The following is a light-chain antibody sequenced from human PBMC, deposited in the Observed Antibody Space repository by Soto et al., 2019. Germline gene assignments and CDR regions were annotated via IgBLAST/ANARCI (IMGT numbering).Light chain of an antibody. CDR2: KAS. V-gene: IGKV1-5*03. CDR1: QTISSW. J-gene: IGKJ5*01. CDR3: QQSYSTPSIT. Sequence: GDRVTITCRASQTISSWLAWYQQKPGKAPKLLIYKASTLKSGVPSRFSGSGSGTDFTLTISSLQPEDFATYYCQQSYSTPSITFGQGTRLEIK.